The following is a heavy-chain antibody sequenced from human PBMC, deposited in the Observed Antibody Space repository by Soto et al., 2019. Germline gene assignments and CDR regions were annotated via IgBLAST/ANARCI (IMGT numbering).Heavy chain of an antibody. CDR2: VNPINGNT. V-gene: IGHV1-2*02. Sequence: QVQLVQSGAEVKKPGASVKVSCKTSGYSFSEFRMHWVRQAPGQGLEWMGWVNPINGNTNYAQDFQGRVTMTRDASTKTVYMELSSLTPDDTSTVYCARENWHFDYWGQGTLITVSS. J-gene: IGHJ4*02. CDR1: GYSFSEFR. CDR3: ARENWHFDY.